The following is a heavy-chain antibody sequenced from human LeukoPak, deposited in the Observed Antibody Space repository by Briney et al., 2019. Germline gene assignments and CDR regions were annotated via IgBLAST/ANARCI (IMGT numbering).Heavy chain of an antibody. CDR3: ARGLGDYNTDWFPVSGY. CDR2: MNPGSGDT. Sequence: ASVKVSCKASGYTFTTHDLTWVRQATGQGLEWMGWMNPGSGDTAYAQKFQGRVTMTRYTSMSTAYMELNSLGSEDTAIYYCARGLGDYNTDWFPVSGYWGQGTPVTVSS. V-gene: IGHV1-8*01. J-gene: IGHJ4*02. CDR1: GYTFTTHD. D-gene: IGHD3-9*01.